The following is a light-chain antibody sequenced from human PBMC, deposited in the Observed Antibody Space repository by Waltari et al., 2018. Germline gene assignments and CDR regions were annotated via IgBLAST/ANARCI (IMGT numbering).Light chain of an antibody. CDR3: QQGHSTPRT. V-gene: IGKV1-39*01. CDR2: AAS. J-gene: IGKJ1*01. Sequence: DIQMTQSPSSLSASVGDRVTITCRASQSISSFLFWYQQKPEKAPQLLIYAASTLQSGFPSRFSGRGSGTDFTLTITSLQPEDFATYYCQQGHSTPRTFGQGTKVEIK. CDR1: QSISSF.